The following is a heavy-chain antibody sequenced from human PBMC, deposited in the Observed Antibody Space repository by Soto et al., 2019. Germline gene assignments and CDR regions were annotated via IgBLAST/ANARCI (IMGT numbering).Heavy chain of an antibody. J-gene: IGHJ4*02. D-gene: IGHD7-27*01. CDR1: GGSVRTGSYH. V-gene: IGHV4-61*01. Sequence: SETLSLTCSVSGGSVRTGSYHWSWIRQPPGKGLEWIGFIPNNGSPDYNPSLKSRVVVSIDRSKNQFSLKVNSVTAADKAVYLCARIGWGGDSWGQGTLVTVYS. CDR3: ARIGWGGDS. CDR2: IPNNGSP.